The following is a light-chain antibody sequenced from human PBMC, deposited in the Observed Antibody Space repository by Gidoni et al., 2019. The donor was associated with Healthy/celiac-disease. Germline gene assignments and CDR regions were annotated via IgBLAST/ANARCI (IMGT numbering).Light chain of an antibody. CDR1: QSVSSSY. V-gene: IGKV3-20*01. J-gene: IGKJ3*01. CDR2: GAS. CDR3: QPYGSSPRT. Sequence: EIVLTQSPGTLSLSPGERATLSCRASQSVSSSYLAWYQQQPGQAPRLLIYGASSRATGIPDRFSGSGSGTDFTLTISRLEPEDFAVSYCQPYGSSPRTFGPGTKVDIK.